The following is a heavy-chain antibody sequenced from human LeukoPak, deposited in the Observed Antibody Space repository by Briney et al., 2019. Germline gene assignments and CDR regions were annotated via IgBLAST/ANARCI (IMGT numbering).Heavy chain of an antibody. CDR1: GFTFSSYW. Sequence: PGGSLRLSCAASGFTFSSYWMSWVRQAPGKGLEWVAVISYDGSNKYYADSVKGRFTISRDNSKNTLYLQMNSLRAEDTAVYYCANHGGYSYGMYYYGMDVWGQGTTVTVSS. J-gene: IGHJ6*02. D-gene: IGHD5-18*01. V-gene: IGHV3-30*18. CDR2: ISYDGSNK. CDR3: ANHGGYSYGMYYYGMDV.